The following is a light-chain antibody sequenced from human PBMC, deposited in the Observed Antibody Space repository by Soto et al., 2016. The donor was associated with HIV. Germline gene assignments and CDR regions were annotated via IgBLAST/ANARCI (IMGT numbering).Light chain of an antibody. Sequence: SYELTQPPSVTVAPGKTATITCGGNNIGTKSVHWYQQRPGQAPVLVVYDDSYRPSGIPDRFSGSNSGSAATLTITGVEAGDEADYYCQVWHSGGDNYVFGPGTKVTVL. J-gene: IGLJ1*01. CDR1: NIGTKS. CDR2: DDS. V-gene: IGLV3-21*03. CDR3: QVWHSGGDNYV.